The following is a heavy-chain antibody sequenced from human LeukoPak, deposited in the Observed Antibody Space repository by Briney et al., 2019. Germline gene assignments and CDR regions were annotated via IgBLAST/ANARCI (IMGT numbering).Heavy chain of an antibody. V-gene: IGHV4-30-2*01. D-gene: IGHD3-22*01. CDR3: ARVKESVVVIDY. Sequence: SETLSLTCAVSGGSISSGGYSWSWIRQPPGKGLEWIGYIYHSGSTYYNPSLNSRVTISVDRSKNQFSLKLSSVTAADTAVYYCARVKESVVVIDYWGQGTLVTVSS. CDR1: GGSISSGGYS. J-gene: IGHJ4*02. CDR2: IYHSGST.